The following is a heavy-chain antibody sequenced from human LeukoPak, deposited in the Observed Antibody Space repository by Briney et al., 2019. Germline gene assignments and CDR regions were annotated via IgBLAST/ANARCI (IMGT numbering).Heavy chain of an antibody. CDR3: ARAPTVLVGYCSSSSCQADY. Sequence: GGSLRLSCAASGFTFRSYSMNWVRQAPGKGLEWVSAIYPSSTYIYYADSVKGRFTISRDNAENSLYLQMNSLRVEDTAVYYCARAPTVLVGYCSSSSCQADYWGQGTLVTVSS. CDR2: IYPSSTYI. D-gene: IGHD2-2*01. CDR1: GFTFRSYS. V-gene: IGHV3-21*01. J-gene: IGHJ4*02.